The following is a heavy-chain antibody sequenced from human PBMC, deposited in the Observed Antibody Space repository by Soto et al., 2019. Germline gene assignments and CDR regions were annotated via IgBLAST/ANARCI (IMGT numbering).Heavy chain of an antibody. CDR3: TTDPAGFCRGGSCYWFAP. CDR1: GLTFSNAW. Sequence: GGSLRLSCAASGLTFSNAWMNWVRQAPGKGLEWVGRIKSKTDGGTTDYAAPVKGRFTISRDDSKNTLFLQMNSLKTEDTAVYYCTTDPAGFCRGGSCYWFAPWGQGTLVTVSS. V-gene: IGHV3-15*07. CDR2: IKSKTDGGTT. J-gene: IGHJ5*02. D-gene: IGHD2-15*01.